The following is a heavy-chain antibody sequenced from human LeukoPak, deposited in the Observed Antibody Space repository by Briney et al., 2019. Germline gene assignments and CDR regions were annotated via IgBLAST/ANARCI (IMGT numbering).Heavy chain of an antibody. CDR3: ARGFVYIAVARGGFDI. J-gene: IGHJ3*02. D-gene: IGHD6-19*01. CDR2: IYYSGST. V-gene: IGHV4-59*01. CDR1: GGSISSYY. Sequence: PSETLSLTRTVSGGSISSYYWSWIRQPPGKGLEWIGYIYYSGSTNYNPSLKSRVTISVDTSKNQFSLKLSSVTAADTAVYYCARGFVYIAVARGGFDIWGQGTMVTVSS.